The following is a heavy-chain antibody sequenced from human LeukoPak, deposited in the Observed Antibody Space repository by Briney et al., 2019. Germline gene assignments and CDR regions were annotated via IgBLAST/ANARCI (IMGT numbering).Heavy chain of an antibody. CDR1: GFTFSSYS. J-gene: IGHJ5*02. CDR3: ARERLGYCSSTSCYERSNWFDP. Sequence: GGSLRLSCAASGFTFSSYSMNWVRQAPGKGLEWVSSISSSSSYIYYADTVKGRFTISRDNAKNSLYLQMNSLRAEDAAVYYCARERLGYCSSTSCYERSNWFDPWGQGTLVTVSS. V-gene: IGHV3-21*01. D-gene: IGHD2-2*01. CDR2: ISSSSSYI.